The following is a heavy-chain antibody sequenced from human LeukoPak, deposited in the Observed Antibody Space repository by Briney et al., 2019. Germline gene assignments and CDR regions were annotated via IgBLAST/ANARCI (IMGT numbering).Heavy chain of an antibody. CDR1: GFTVSTNY. D-gene: IGHD3-22*01. Sequence: GGSLRLSCAASGFTVSTNYMNWFRQAPGKGLEWVSLILSGSSTYCADSVKGRFTISRDISKNTLYLQVNSLRAEDTAVYYCARGRSSGYVDAFDIWGQGTMVTVSS. J-gene: IGHJ3*02. V-gene: IGHV3-53*01. CDR2: ILSGSST. CDR3: ARGRSSGYVDAFDI.